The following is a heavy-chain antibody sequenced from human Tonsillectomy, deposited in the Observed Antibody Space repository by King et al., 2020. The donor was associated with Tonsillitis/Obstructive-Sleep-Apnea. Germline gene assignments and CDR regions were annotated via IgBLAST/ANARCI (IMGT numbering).Heavy chain of an antibody. CDR3: ARDYCTGGVCKWFDP. CDR2: TWSDGSNK. J-gene: IGHJ5*02. CDR1: GFTFSSYG. Sequence: VQLVESGGGVVQPGRSLRLSCAASGFTFSSYGMHWVRQASGKGLEWVAVTWSDGSNKYYADSVKGRFTISRDTSKNTLYLQMNSLRAEDTAVYYCARDYCTGGVCKWFDPWGQGTLVTVSS. V-gene: IGHV3-33*01. D-gene: IGHD2-8*02.